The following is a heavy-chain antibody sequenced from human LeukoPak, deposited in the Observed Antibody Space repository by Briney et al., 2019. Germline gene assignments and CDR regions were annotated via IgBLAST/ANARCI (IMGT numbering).Heavy chain of an antibody. V-gene: IGHV4-30-2*01. Sequence: SQTLSLTCPVSGGSISSGGYSWRWIRQPPGKGLEWIGYIYHSGSTYYNPSLKSRVTISVDRSKHQSSLKLSSVTAADTAEYYCARDLASSDCSGGSCYESNWFDPWGQGTLVTVSS. CDR1: GGSISSGGYS. J-gene: IGHJ5*02. CDR2: IYHSGST. D-gene: IGHD2-15*01. CDR3: ARDLASSDCSGGSCYESNWFDP.